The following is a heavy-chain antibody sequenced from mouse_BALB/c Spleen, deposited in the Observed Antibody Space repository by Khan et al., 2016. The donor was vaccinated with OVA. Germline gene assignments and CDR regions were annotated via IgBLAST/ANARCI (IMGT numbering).Heavy chain of an antibody. Sequence: QVQLQQSGPGLVQPSQSLSITCTVSGFSLTSYSIHWVRQSPGKGLEWLGVIWSGGSTDYNAAFISRLSISKDNSKSQVFFKMNSLQVNDTAIYYWARRGDYYGRGAWFAYWGQGTLVTVSA. CDR3: ARRGDYYGRGAWFAY. D-gene: IGHD1-1*01. CDR1: GFSLTSYS. CDR2: IWSGGST. J-gene: IGHJ3*01. V-gene: IGHV2-2*02.